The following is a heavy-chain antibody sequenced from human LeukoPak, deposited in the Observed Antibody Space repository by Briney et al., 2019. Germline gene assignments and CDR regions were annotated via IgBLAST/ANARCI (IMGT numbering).Heavy chain of an antibody. CDR3: ARDRGTSGIVVVAYYYYMDV. D-gene: IGHD3-22*01. CDR2: IYTSGST. J-gene: IGHJ6*03. V-gene: IGHV4-4*07. Sequence: SETLSLTCTVSGGSISSYYWSWIRQPAGKGLEWIGRIYTSGSTNYNPSLKSRVTMSVDTSKNQFSLKLSSVTAADTAVYYRARDRGTSGIVVVAYYYYMDVWGKGTTVTASS. CDR1: GGSISSYY.